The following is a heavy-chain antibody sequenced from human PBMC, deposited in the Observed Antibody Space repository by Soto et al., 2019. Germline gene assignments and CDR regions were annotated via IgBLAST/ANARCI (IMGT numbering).Heavy chain of an antibody. CDR3: ARDREYSSSWYSYYYYYMDV. CDR1: GYTFTSYA. CDR2: INAGNGNT. J-gene: IGHJ6*03. Sequence: ASVKVSCKASGYTFTSYAMHWVRQAPGQRLEWMGWINAGNGNTKYSQKFQGRVTITRDTSASTAYMELSSLRSEDTAVYYCARDREYSSSWYSYYYYYMDVWGKGTTVTVSS. V-gene: IGHV1-3*01. D-gene: IGHD6-13*01.